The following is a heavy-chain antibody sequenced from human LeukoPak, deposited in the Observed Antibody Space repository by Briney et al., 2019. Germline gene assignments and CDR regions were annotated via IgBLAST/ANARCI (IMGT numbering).Heavy chain of an antibody. Sequence: GGSLRLSCAASGFIVNTNYMSWVRQAPGKGLEWVSAISGSGGSTYYADSVKGRFTVSRDNSKNTLYLQMKSLRAEDTAVYYCAKGGGYEAQYYYYYLDVWGKGTTVTISS. V-gene: IGHV3-23*01. CDR3: AKGGGYEAQYYYYYLDV. CDR1: GFIVNTNY. CDR2: ISGSGGST. J-gene: IGHJ6*03. D-gene: IGHD5-12*01.